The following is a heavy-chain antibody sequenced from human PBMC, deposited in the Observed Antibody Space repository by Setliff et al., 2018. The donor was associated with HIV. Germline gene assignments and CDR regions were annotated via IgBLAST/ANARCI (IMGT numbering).Heavy chain of an antibody. CDR2: MNPNSGNT. J-gene: IGHJ5*02. Sequence: GASVKVSCKASGYTFSNYAVNWVRQATGQGLEWMGWMNPNSGNTGYTQKFQGRVTITRNTSITTAYMDLSRLTSDDTAVYYCAKDSDFGGTTNWFDPWGQGTLVTVSS. V-gene: IGHV1-8*01. D-gene: IGHD3-10*01. CDR1: GYTFSNYA. CDR3: AKDSDFGGTTNWFDP.